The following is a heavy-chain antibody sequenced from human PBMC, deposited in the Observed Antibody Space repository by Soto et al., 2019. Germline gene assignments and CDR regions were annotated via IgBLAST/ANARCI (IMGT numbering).Heavy chain of an antibody. CDR3: ATQYSSGRHWFDP. CDR1: GGAIRNYD. D-gene: IGHD6-19*01. V-gene: IGHV4-4*07. J-gene: IGHJ5*02. Sequence: QVQLQESGTGLVKASETLSLTCIVSGGAIRNYDWSWIRQPAGKGLEWIGRIYTSGNTNYNPSLKSRVTMSVDTYKNQFSLKLSSVTAEDTAVYYCATQYSSGRHWFDPWGQGTLGTVSS. CDR2: IYTSGNT.